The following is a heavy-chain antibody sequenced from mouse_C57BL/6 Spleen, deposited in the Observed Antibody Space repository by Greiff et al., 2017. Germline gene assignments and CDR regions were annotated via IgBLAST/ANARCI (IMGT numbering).Heavy chain of an antibody. J-gene: IGHJ3*01. V-gene: IGHV1-15*01. Sequence: VQLQQSAAELVRPGASVTLSCKASGYTFTDYEMHWVKQTPVHGLEWIGAIDPETGGTAYNQKFKGKAILTADKSSSTAYMELRSLTSEDSAVYYCTRGPHYGNCPLDWGQGTLVTVSA. D-gene: IGHD2-1*01. CDR2: IDPETGGT. CDR3: TRGPHYGNCPLD. CDR1: GYTFTDYE.